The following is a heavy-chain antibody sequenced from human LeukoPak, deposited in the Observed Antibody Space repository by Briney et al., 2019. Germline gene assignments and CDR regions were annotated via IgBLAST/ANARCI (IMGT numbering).Heavy chain of an antibody. CDR1: GGSFSGYY. Sequence: SETLSPTCAVYGGSFSGYYWSWIRQPPGKGLEWIGEINHSGSTNYNPSLKSRVTISVDTSKNQFSLKLSSVTAADTAVYYCASTPLVQLWSWGGFDYWGQGTLVTVSS. D-gene: IGHD5-18*01. J-gene: IGHJ4*02. CDR2: INHSGST. CDR3: ASTPLVQLWSWGGFDY. V-gene: IGHV4-34*01.